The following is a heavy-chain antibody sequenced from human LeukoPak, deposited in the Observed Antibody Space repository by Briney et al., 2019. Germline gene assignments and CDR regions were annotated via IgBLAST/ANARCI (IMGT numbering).Heavy chain of an antibody. D-gene: IGHD6-13*01. CDR3: AKGIAAAYGRDAFDI. J-gene: IGHJ3*02. Sequence: GGSLRLSCAASGFTFDDYAMHWVRQAPGKGLEWVSGISWNSGSIGYADSVKGRFTISRDNAKNSLYLQMNSLRAEDTALYYCAKGIAAAYGRDAFDIWGQGTMVTVSS. CDR1: GFTFDDYA. V-gene: IGHV3-9*01. CDR2: ISWNSGSI.